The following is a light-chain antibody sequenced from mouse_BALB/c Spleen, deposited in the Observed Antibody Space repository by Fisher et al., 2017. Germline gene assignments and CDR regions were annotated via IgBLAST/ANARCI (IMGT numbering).Light chain of an antibody. CDR3: QQRSSYPYT. CDR2: STS. CDR1: SSVSY. Sequence: IVITQTPAIMSASPGEKVTMTCSASSSVSYMYWYQQKPGTSPKLWIYSTSNLASGVPARFSGSGSGTSYSLTISRMEAEDAATYYCQQRSSYPYTFGGGTKLEIK. V-gene: IGKV4-57*01. J-gene: IGKJ2*01.